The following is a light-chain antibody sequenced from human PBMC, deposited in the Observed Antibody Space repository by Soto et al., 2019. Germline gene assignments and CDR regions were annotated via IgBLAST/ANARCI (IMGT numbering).Light chain of an antibody. J-gene: IGLJ2*01. CDR2: QDS. CDR1: KLGDKY. CDR3: QAWDSSTAKV. V-gene: IGLV3-1*01. Sequence: SYELTQPPSVSVSPGQTASITCSGDKLGDKYACWYQQKPGQSPVLVIYQDSKRPSGIPEPFSGSNSGNTATLTISGTQAMDEADYYCQAWDSSTAKVFAGGTKLTVL.